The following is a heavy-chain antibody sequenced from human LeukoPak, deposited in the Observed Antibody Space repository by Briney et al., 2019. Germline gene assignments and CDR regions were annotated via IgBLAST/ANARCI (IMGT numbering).Heavy chain of an antibody. CDR3: ARNYDSSGYVFDY. CDR1: GGTFSSYA. J-gene: IGHJ4*02. CDR2: IIPIFGTA. V-gene: IGHV1-69*05. Sequence: SVKVSCKASGGTFSSYAISWVRQAPGQGLEWMGGIIPIFGTANYAQKFQGRVTITTDESTSTAYMELSSLRSEDTAVYYCARNYDSSGYVFDYWGQGTLVTVSS. D-gene: IGHD3-22*01.